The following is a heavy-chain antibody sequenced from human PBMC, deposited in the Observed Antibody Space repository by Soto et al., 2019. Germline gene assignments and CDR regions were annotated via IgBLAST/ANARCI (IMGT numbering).Heavy chain of an antibody. CDR2: ISGSGGST. CDR1: GFTFSSYA. Sequence: EVQLLESGGGLVQPGGSLRLSCEASGFTFSSYAVSWVRQAPGKGQEWVSSISGSGGSTYYAGSVKGRFTISRDNSKNTLSLQMDSLRAGDTAVYYCAKGISGTTRTKLDYWGQGTPVSVSS. J-gene: IGHJ4*02. CDR3: AKGISGTTRTKLDY. V-gene: IGHV3-23*01. D-gene: IGHD1-7*01.